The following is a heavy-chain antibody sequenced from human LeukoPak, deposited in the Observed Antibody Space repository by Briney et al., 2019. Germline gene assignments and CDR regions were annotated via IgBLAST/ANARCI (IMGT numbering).Heavy chain of an antibody. CDR3: ARGAPTTRIGAGRFDY. D-gene: IGHD5-12*01. V-gene: IGHV1-46*01. CDR1: GYSLTNYY. J-gene: IGHJ4*02. Sequence: ASVTVSCKAFGYSLTNYYVHWVRQPPGQGLEWMREINPSGGSTSYAQKFQGRITVSRDTYTNTVYMDLSSLRSEDTATYYCARGAPTTRIGAGRFDYWGQGSLLTVAS. CDR2: INPSGGST.